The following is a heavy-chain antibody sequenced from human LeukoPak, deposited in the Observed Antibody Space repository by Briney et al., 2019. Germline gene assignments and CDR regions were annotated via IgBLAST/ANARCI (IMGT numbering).Heavy chain of an antibody. CDR1: GFTFSSYG. J-gene: IGHJ4*02. D-gene: IGHD3-16*01. CDR3: AGDREKKSADAVVGY. Sequence: GRSLRLSCAASGFTFSSYGMHWVRQAPGKGLEWVAVIWYDGSNKYYADSVKGRFTISRDNSKNTLYLQMNSLRAEDTAVYYCAGDREKKSADAVVGYWGQGTLVTVSS. CDR2: IWYDGSNK. V-gene: IGHV3-33*01.